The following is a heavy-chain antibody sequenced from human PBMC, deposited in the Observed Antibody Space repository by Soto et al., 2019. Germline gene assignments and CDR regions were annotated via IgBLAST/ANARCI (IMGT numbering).Heavy chain of an antibody. CDR2: IYDSERT. V-gene: IGHV4-59*07. Sequence: SDTLSLTCTVSGASIKSDYGSWIRQTPGRGLEWIGYIYDSERTNYNPSLRSRVSISVDTSKNQFSLKLSSVTAADTPVYYCGRTWFTMFGGVTPSGYNSGWAVWGKGTTAPVS. J-gene: IGHJ6*03. CDR3: GRTWFTMFGGVTPSGYNSGWAV. CDR1: GASIKSDY. D-gene: IGHD3-10*01.